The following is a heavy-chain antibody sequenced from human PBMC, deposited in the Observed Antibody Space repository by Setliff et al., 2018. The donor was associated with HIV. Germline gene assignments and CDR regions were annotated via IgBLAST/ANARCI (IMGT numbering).Heavy chain of an antibody. D-gene: IGHD6-13*01. CDR3: VRVAGFSSSWFGY. J-gene: IGHJ5*01. CDR2: INSDGSTV. Sequence: EGSLRLSCAASGFTFSYYWMHWVRQAPGKGLEWVARINSDGSTVEHAGAVKGRLTISRDNARNTLYLEMNSLRVEDAAMYYCVRVAGFSSSWFGYWVRGTLVTVSS. CDR1: GFTFSYYW. V-gene: IGHV3-74*03.